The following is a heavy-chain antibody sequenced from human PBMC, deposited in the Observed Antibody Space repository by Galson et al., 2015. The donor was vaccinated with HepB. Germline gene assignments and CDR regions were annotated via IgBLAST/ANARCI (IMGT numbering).Heavy chain of an antibody. Sequence: SVKVSCKASGGTFSSYAISWVRQAPGQGLEWMGGIIPIFGIANYAQKFQGRVTITADESTSTAYMELSSLRSEDTAVYYCARGTSSSIAARSALIPGYSYYSMDVWGQGTTVTVSS. D-gene: IGHD6-6*01. CDR2: IIPIFGIA. V-gene: IGHV1-69*13. J-gene: IGHJ6*02. CDR3: ARGTSSSIAARSALIPGYSYYSMDV. CDR1: GGTFSSYA.